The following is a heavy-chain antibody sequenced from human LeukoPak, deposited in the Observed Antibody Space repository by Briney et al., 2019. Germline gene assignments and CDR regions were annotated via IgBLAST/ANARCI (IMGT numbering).Heavy chain of an antibody. D-gene: IGHD6-19*01. V-gene: IGHV4-61*08. CDR3: ARESNSSGWVRKFDY. CDR2: IYHSGST. CDR1: GGSISSGGYY. Sequence: PSETLSFTCTVSGGSISSGGYYWSWIRQPPGKGLEWIGYIYHSGSTNYNPSLKSRVTISVDTSKNQFSLKLSSVTAADTAVYYCARESNSSGWVRKFDYWGQGTLVTVSS. J-gene: IGHJ4*02.